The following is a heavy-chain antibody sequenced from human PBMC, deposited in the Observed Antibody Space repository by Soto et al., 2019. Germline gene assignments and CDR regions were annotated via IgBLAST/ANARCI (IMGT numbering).Heavy chain of an antibody. V-gene: IGHV4-4*07. CDR2: IYTSGST. CDR1: GGSISSYY. J-gene: IGHJ6*02. Sequence: SETLSLTCTVSGGSISSYYWSWIRQPAGKGLEWIGRIYTSGSTNYNPSLKRRVTMSVDTSKNQFSLKLSSVTAADTAVYYCARGRYYDFWCGHIPNYYGMDVWGQGTTVTVSS. D-gene: IGHD3-3*01. CDR3: ARGRYYDFWCGHIPNYYGMDV.